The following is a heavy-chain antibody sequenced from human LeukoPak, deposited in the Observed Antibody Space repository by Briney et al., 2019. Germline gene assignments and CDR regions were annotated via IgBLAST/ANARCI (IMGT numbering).Heavy chain of an antibody. CDR2: IIPIFGTA. V-gene: IGHV1-69*05. CDR1: RGTFSSYA. J-gene: IGHJ5*02. Sequence: GASVKVSCKASRGTFSSYAISWVRQAPGQGLEWMGGIIPIFGTANYAQKFQGRVTITTDESTSTAYMELSSLRSEDTAVYYCARAMATILWFDPWGQGTLVTVSS. CDR3: ARAMATILWFDP. D-gene: IGHD5-24*01.